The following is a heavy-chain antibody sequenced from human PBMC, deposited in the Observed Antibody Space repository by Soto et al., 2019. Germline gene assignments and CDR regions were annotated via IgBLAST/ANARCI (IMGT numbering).Heavy chain of an antibody. CDR2: ISWNSGSI. V-gene: IGHV3-9*01. Sequence: EVQLVESGGGLVQPGRSLRLSCAASGFTFDDYAMHWVRQAPGKGLEWVSGISWNSGSIGYADSVKGQFTISRDNAKNSLYLQMNSLRAEDTALYYCAKGRELLRYAFDIWGQGTMVTVSS. CDR1: GFTFDDYA. D-gene: IGHD1-26*01. J-gene: IGHJ3*02. CDR3: AKGRELLRYAFDI.